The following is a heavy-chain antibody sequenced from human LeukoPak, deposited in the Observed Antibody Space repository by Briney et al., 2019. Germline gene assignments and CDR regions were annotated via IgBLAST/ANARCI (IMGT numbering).Heavy chain of an antibody. CDR3: ARLAQNYDFWSGYYHNWFDP. CDR1: GGSISSSSYY. V-gene: IGHV4-39*01. Sequence: SETLSLTCTVSGGSISSSSYYWGWIRQPPGKGLEWIGSIYYSGSTYYNPSLKSRVTISVDTPKNQFSLKLSSVTAADTAVYYCARLAQNYDFWSGYYHNWFDPWGQGTLVTVSS. J-gene: IGHJ5*02. CDR2: IYYSGST. D-gene: IGHD3-3*01.